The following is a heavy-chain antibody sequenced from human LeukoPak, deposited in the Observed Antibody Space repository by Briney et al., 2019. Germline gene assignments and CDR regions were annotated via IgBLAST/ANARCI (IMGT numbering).Heavy chain of an antibody. V-gene: IGHV3-30*18. D-gene: IGHD3-10*01. J-gene: IGHJ4*02. CDR1: GFTFSSYG. Sequence: GGSLRLSCAASGFTFSSYGMHWVRQAPGKGLEWVAVISYDGSNKYYADSVKGRFTISRDNSKNTLYLRMNSLRAEDTAVYYCAKIHYFGSESPDYWGQGTLVTVSS. CDR3: AKIHYFGSESPDY. CDR2: ISYDGSNK.